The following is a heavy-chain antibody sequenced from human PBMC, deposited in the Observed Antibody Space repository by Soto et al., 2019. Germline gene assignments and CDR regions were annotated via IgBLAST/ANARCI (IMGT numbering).Heavy chain of an antibody. V-gene: IGHV4-59*08. Sequence: HVQLQETGPGLVKPSETLTLTCSVSDDSTNKLYWSWIRQAPGMGLEWIRYIHSTGDTKYSPSLKCLLTLPLHTPTTPLPLDLTSGTAAHTAVYCCARHKPNKWNDILDAFDIWGQGTMGTVSS. CDR1: DDSTNKLY. CDR2: IHSTGDT. CDR3: ARHKPNKWNDILDAFDI. J-gene: IGHJ3*02. D-gene: IGHD1-20*01.